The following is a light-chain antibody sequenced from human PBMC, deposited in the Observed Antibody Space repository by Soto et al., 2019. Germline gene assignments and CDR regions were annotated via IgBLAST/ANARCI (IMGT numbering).Light chain of an antibody. Sequence: EIFLTQTPGTLSLSPGEGITLSCRASEGVASLAWYQQKPGQPPTLLTYGASTRATGIPDRFSGSGSGTDFTLTISRLEPEDFAVYYCQYYGGSPRTFGRGTKVDIK. CDR3: QYYGGSPRT. CDR1: EGVAS. J-gene: IGKJ1*01. V-gene: IGKV3-20*01. CDR2: GAS.